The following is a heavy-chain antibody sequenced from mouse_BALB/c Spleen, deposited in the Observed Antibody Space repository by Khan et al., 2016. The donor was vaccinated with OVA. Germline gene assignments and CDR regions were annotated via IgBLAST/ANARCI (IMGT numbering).Heavy chain of an antibody. Sequence: QVQLKQSGAELVKRGASVKLSCKTSGYTFTSYWIQWVKQRPGQGLGWIGQIFPGTGTTYYNENFKGKATLTVGTSSNTAYMQFSSLTSEDSAVYFCARGYFGNYEFAYWGQGTLVTVSP. CDR2: IFPGTGTT. D-gene: IGHD2-1*01. V-gene: IGHV1S132*01. CDR1: GYTFTSYW. J-gene: IGHJ3*01. CDR3: ARGYFGNYEFAY.